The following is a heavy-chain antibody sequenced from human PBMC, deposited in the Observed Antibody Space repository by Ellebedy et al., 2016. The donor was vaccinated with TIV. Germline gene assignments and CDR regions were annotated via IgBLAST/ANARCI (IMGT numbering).Heavy chain of an antibody. CDR1: GGSFSSYA. J-gene: IGHJ4*02. CDR2: IIPMFGTV. CDR3: AGVPVGGSGYDY. D-gene: IGHD2-15*01. Sequence: AASVKVSCNASGGSFSSYAIRWVRQAPGQGLEWMGGIIPMFGTVSYAQRFQGSVTIIADESTSTAYMELSSLRSEDTAVYYCAGVPVGGSGYDYWGQGTLVTVSS. V-gene: IGHV1-69*13.